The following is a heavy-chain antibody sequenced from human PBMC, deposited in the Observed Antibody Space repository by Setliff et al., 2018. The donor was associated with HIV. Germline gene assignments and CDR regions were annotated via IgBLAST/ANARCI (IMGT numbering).Heavy chain of an antibody. J-gene: IGHJ4*02. V-gene: IGHV1-2*02. CDR3: ARTLPQYTNLFDY. D-gene: IGHD5-18*01. CDR1: GYTFTGYF. CDR2: INPNTGNT. Sequence: ASVKVSCKASGYTFTGYFIHWVRQAPGQGFEWMGWINPNTGNTHYPPSFQGRVTMTRDTSTTTAYMELSSLRSDDTAVYYCARTLPQYTNLFDYWGQGTLVTVSS.